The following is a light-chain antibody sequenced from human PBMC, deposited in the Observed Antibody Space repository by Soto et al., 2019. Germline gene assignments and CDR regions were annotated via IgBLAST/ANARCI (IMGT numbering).Light chain of an antibody. CDR2: EVS. CDR1: SSDVGGYIY. V-gene: IGLV2-14*01. CDR3: SSYTSSSSRV. J-gene: IGLJ1*01. Sequence: QSVLAQPASVSGYPGQAITISCTGTSSDVGGYIYVSWYQQHPGKAPKLMIYEVSNRPSGVSNRLSGSKSGNTASLTISGLQAEDEADYYCSSYTSSSSRVFGTGTKVTV.